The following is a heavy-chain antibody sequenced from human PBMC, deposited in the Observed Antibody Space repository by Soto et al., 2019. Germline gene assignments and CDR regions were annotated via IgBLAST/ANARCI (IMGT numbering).Heavy chain of an antibody. Sequence: QVQLQESGPGLVKPSETLSLTCTVSGGSISSYYWSWIRQPPGKGLEWIGYIYYSGSTNYNPSLKRRVTISVDTSKNQFSLKLSSVTAADTAVYYCARSDCGGDCYSYYFDYWGQGTLVTVSS. CDR1: GGSISSYY. D-gene: IGHD2-21*02. CDR2: IYYSGST. J-gene: IGHJ4*02. V-gene: IGHV4-59*01. CDR3: ARSDCGGDCYSYYFDY.